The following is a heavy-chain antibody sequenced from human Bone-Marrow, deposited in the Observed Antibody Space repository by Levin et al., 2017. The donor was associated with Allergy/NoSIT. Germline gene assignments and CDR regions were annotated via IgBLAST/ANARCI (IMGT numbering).Heavy chain of an antibody. Sequence: KVSCKGFGYSFTTDNWISWVRQMPGKGLEWMGRIDPSDSYIRYNPSFQDHVTISADKAINTAYLQWGSLKAADTGMYFCARGGGPGDWFDPWGQGTLVTVS. V-gene: IGHV5-10-1*01. J-gene: IGHJ5*02. CDR2: IDPSDSYI. D-gene: IGHD2-15*01. CDR3: ARGGGPGDWFDP. CDR1: GYSFTTDNW.